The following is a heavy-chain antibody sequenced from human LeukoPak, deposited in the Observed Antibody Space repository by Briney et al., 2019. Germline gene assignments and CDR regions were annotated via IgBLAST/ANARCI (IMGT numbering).Heavy chain of an antibody. Sequence: SETLSLTCTVSGDSISSSSYYWGWIRQPPGKGLEWIGSIYYSGSTYYNPSLKSRVTISVDTSKNQFSLKLSSVTAADTAVYYCARHLFYYGSGSYTTVPSDYWGQGTLVTVSS. D-gene: IGHD3-10*01. CDR1: GDSISSSSYY. J-gene: IGHJ4*02. V-gene: IGHV4-39*01. CDR2: IYYSGST. CDR3: ARHLFYYGSGSYTTVPSDY.